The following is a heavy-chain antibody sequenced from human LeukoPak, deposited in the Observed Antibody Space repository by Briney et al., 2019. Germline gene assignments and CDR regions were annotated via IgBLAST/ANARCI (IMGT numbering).Heavy chain of an antibody. CDR3: ARWGIVGATGEDY. Sequence: PSETLSLTCAVYGGSFSGYYWSWIRQPPGKGLEWIGEINHSGSTNYNPSLKSRVTISVDKSKNQFSLKLSSVTAADTAVYYCARWGIVGATGEDYWGQGTLVTVSS. V-gene: IGHV4-34*01. J-gene: IGHJ4*02. CDR2: INHSGST. CDR1: GGSFSGYY. D-gene: IGHD1-26*01.